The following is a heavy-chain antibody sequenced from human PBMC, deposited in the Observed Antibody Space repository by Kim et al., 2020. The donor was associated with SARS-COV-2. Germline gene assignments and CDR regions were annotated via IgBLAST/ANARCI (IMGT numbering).Heavy chain of an antibody. D-gene: IGHD1-26*01. Sequence: GRFTISRENAKNSLYLQMNSLRAGDTAVYYCAREGGDYSGSYQGSGAFDIWGQGTMVTVSS. V-gene: IGHV3-13*01. J-gene: IGHJ3*02. CDR3: AREGGDYSGSYQGSGAFDI.